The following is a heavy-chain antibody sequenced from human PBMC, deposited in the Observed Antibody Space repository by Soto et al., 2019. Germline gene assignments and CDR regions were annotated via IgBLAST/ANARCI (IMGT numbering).Heavy chain of an antibody. J-gene: IGHJ4*02. V-gene: IGHV4-31*03. D-gene: IGHD3-9*01. CDR3: ARAASLRYFPFDY. CDR2: IYYSGST. CDR1: GGSISSGGYY. Sequence: QVQLQESGPGLVKPSQTLSLTCTVSGGSISSGGYYWSWIRQHPGKGLEWIGYIYYSGSTYYNPSLKSRVTISVDTYKTQFSLKLSSVTAADTAVYYCARAASLRYFPFDYWGQGTLVTVSS.